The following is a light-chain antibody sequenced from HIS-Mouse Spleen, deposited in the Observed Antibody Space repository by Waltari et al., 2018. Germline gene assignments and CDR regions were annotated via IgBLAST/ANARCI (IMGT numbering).Light chain of an antibody. CDR3: AAWDDSLSGPV. J-gene: IGLJ3*02. CDR2: RNN. CDR1: SPNLGRNY. Sequence: QSVLTQPPSPSGTPGQRVTIPGTGSSPNLGRNYVYWYQQLPGTAPKRLIYRNNQRPSGVPDRCSGSKSGTSASLAISGLLSEDEADYYCAAWDDSLSGPVFGGGTKLTVL. V-gene: IGLV1-47*01.